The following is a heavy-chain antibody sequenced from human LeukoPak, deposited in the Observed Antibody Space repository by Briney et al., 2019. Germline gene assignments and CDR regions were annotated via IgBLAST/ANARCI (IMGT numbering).Heavy chain of an antibody. V-gene: IGHV1-18*01. J-gene: IGHJ4*02. Sequence: ASVKVSCKASGYTFTSYGISWVRQAPGQGLEWMGWISAYNGNTNYAQKLQGRVTMTRNTSTSTAYMELSSLRSEDTALYYCARAAWVSTSSKYYFDNWGQGTLVTVSS. CDR2: ISAYNGNT. D-gene: IGHD1-26*01. CDR3: ARAAWVSTSSKYYFDN. CDR1: GYTFTSYG.